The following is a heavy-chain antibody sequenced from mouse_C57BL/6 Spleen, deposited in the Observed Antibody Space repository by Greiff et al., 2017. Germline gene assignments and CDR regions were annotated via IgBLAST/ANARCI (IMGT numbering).Heavy chain of an antibody. J-gene: IGHJ2*01. D-gene: IGHD4-1*01. CDR3: ARSELPGTDY. Sequence: QVQLQQPGAELVKPGASVKLSCKASGYTFTSYWMQWVKQRHGQGLEWIGEIDPSDSYTNYNQKFKGKATLTVDTSSSPSYMQLSSLTSEDSAVYYCARSELPGTDYWGQGTTLTVSS. V-gene: IGHV1-50*01. CDR1: GYTFTSYW. CDR2: IDPSDSYT.